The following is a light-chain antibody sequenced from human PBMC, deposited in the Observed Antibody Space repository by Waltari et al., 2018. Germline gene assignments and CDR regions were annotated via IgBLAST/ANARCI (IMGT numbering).Light chain of an antibody. Sequence: DIVMTQSPDSLAVSLGERVTINCKSSQSLLYSSNNKNYLAWYQQKPGQAPKLLIYWASTRESGVPNRFSGSGSGTDFTLTISGLQAEDVAVYYCQQYYSTLLTFGGGTKVEIK. V-gene: IGKV4-1*01. CDR1: QSLLYSSNNKNY. CDR3: QQYYSTLLT. J-gene: IGKJ4*01. CDR2: WAS.